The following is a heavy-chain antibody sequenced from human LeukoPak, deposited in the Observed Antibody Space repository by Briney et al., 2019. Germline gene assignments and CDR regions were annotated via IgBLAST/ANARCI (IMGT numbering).Heavy chain of an antibody. D-gene: IGHD2-15*01. J-gene: IGHJ4*02. V-gene: IGHV4-34*01. CDR3: AGRWGYCSGGSCYSSGKLDY. Sequence: SETLSLTCAVHGGSFSGYYWSWIRQPPGKGLEWIGEINHSGSTNYNPSLKSRVTISVDTSKNQFSLKLSSVTAADTAVYYCAGRWGYCSGGSCYSSGKLDYWGQGTLVTVSS. CDR1: GGSFSGYY. CDR2: INHSGST.